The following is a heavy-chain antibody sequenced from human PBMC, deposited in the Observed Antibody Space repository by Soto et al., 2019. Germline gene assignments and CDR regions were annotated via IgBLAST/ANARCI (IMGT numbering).Heavy chain of an antibody. CDR1: GDSISGYY. CDR2: IYDSGST. CDR3: ARGRWYQLPTN. Sequence: PSETLSLTCTVSGDSISGYYWIWIRQPPRKGLEWIGYIYDSGSTNYNPSLKSRVTISVDTSKNQFSLKLNSATAADTAVYYCARGRWYQLPTNWGQGTLVTVSS. J-gene: IGHJ4*02. D-gene: IGHD2-2*01. V-gene: IGHV4-59*01.